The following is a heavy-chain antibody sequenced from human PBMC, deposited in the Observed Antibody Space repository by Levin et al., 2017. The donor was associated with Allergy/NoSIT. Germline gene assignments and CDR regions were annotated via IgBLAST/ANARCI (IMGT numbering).Heavy chain of an antibody. CDR2: IKQDGSEK. CDR3: ARDYGSGWVGYYYYYYGMDV. Sequence: GGSLRLSCAASGFTFSSYWMSWVRQAPGKGLEWVANIKQDGSEKYYVDSVKGRFTISRDNAKNSLYLQMNSLRAEDTAVYYCARDYGSGWVGYYYYYYGMDVWGQGTTVTVSS. V-gene: IGHV3-7*01. CDR1: GFTFSSYW. J-gene: IGHJ6*02. D-gene: IGHD6-19*01.